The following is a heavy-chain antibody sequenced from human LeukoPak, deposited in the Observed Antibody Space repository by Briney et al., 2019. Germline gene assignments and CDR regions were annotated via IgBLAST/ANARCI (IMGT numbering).Heavy chain of an antibody. CDR3: ARAQWLVSGRYIDY. Sequence: QPGGSLRLSCATSGXSFTDYPVNWVRQAPGKGLEWISNIRTTAEGAKYAYYADSVKGRVTISRDDGKNTLYLHMNSLRDDDTTAYYCARAQWLVSGRYIDYWGQGTLVTVSA. CDR1: GXSFTDYP. CDR2: IRTTAEGAKYA. D-gene: IGHD6-19*01. V-gene: IGHV3-48*02. J-gene: IGHJ4*02.